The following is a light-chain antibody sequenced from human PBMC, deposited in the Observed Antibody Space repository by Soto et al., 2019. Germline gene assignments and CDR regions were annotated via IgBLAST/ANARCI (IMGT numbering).Light chain of an antibody. Sequence: AIRMTQSPSSLSASTGDRVTITCRASQGISSYLAWYQQKPGKAPKLLIYAASTFQSGVPSRFSGSGSGTDFTLTISCLQSEDFATYYCQQYYSYPPTFGGGTKVEIK. J-gene: IGKJ4*01. CDR1: QGISSY. CDR2: AAS. V-gene: IGKV1-8*01. CDR3: QQYYSYPPT.